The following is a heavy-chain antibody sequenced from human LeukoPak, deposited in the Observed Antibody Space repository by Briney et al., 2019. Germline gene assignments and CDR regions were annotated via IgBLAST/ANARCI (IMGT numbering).Heavy chain of an antibody. CDR2: IQYDGSNK. V-gene: IGHV3-30*02. CDR3: AKAWPDTYYYDSTGYYYLDY. CDR1: GFTFSSYG. J-gene: IGHJ4*02. Sequence: GGSLRLSCAASGFTFSSYGMHWVRQAPGKGLEWVAFIQYDGSNKYYADSVKGRFTVSRDNSKNTLYPQMNSLRAEDTAVYYCAKAWPDTYYYDSTGYYYLDYWGQGTLVTVSS. D-gene: IGHD3-22*01.